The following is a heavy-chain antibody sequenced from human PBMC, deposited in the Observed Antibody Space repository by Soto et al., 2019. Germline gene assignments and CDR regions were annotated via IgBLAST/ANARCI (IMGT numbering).Heavy chain of an antibody. V-gene: IGHV3-33*01. CDR2: IYYDGSNK. D-gene: IGHD3-10*01. CDR3: ARVSGSGSYFSTPFDY. Sequence: GGSLRLSCAASGFTFSSYGIHWVRQAPGKGLEWVAIIYYDGSNKYYAETEKGRFTISRDNSKNTLYQQINSLRAEDTAVYYCARVSGSGSYFSTPFDYWGQGTLVTVSS. CDR1: GFTFSSYG. J-gene: IGHJ4*02.